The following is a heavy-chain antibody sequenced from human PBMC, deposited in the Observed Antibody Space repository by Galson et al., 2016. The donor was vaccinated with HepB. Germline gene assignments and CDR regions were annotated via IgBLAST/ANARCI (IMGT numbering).Heavy chain of an antibody. J-gene: IGHJ3*02. CDR3: ARGALTGNHDAFDI. CDR2: IYTGGST. Sequence: SLRLSCAASGFTVNHNYMTWVRQAPGKGLEWVSVIYTGGSTYYADSVKGRFAISRDNSKNTVYLQMNSLRAKDTAVYYCARGALTGNHDAFDIWGQGTMVTVSS. CDR1: GFTVNHNY. V-gene: IGHV3-53*01. D-gene: IGHD7-27*01.